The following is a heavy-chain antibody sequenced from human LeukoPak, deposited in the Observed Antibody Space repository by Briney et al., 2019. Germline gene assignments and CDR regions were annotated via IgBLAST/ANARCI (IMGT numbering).Heavy chain of an antibody. J-gene: IGHJ5*02. Sequence: ASVKVSCKASGYTFTSYYMHWVRQAPEQGLEWMGIINTSGGSTSYAQKFQGRVSMTRDTSTSTVYMELSSLRSEDTAVYYCARGQSYAYYYGSGSYRPFDPWGQGTLVTVFS. D-gene: IGHD3-10*01. V-gene: IGHV1-46*01. CDR3: ARGQSYAYYYGSGSYRPFDP. CDR1: GYTFTSYY. CDR2: INTSGGST.